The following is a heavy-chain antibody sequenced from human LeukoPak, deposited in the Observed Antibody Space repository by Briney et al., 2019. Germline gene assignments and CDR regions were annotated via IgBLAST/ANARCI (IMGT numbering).Heavy chain of an antibody. D-gene: IGHD3-10*01. CDR3: ARSWYYYETGGYYFDY. CDR1: GFTVSGNY. V-gene: IGHV3-66*01. CDR2: ILSGGST. J-gene: IGHJ4*02. Sequence: LPGGSLRLSCAASGFTVSGNYMSWVRQAPGKGLEWVALILSGGSTAYSDSVKGRFTISRDNSKNTFSLQMTSLRAEDTALYYCARSWYYYETGGYYFDYWGQGTLVTVSS.